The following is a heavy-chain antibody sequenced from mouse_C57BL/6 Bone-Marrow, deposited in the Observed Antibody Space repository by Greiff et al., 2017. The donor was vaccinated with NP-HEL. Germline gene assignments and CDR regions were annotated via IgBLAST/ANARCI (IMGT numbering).Heavy chain of an antibody. J-gene: IGHJ3*01. CDR1: GYTFTDYN. CDR3: ARKGLRSPGAY. Sequence: EVQLQQSGPELVKPGASVKIPCTASGYTFTDYNMDWVKQSHGKSLEWIGDINPNNGGTIYNQKFKGKATLTVDKSSSTAYMELRSLPSEDTAVYYCARKGLRSPGAYWGQGTLVTVSA. V-gene: IGHV1-18*01. CDR2: INPNNGGT. D-gene: IGHD1-1*01.